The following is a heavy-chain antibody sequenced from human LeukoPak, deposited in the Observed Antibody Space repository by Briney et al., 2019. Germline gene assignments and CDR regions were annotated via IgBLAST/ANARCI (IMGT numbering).Heavy chain of an antibody. CDR1: GYTFTSYY. V-gene: IGHV1-46*01. D-gene: IGHD6-6*01. CDR3: ARWGGSSSSETRRPLSH. CDR2: INPSGGST. J-gene: IGHJ4*02. Sequence: ASVKVSCKASGYTFTSYYMHWVRQAPGQGLEWMGIINPSGGSTSYAQKFQGRVTMTRDTSTSTVYMELSSLRSEDTAVYYCARWGGSSSSETRRPLSHWGQGTLVTVSS.